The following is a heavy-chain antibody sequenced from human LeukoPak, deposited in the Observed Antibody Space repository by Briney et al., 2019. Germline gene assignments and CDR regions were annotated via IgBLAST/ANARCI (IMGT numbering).Heavy chain of an antibody. CDR1: GGSISSGSCY. Sequence: SETLSLTCTVSGGSISSGSCYWSWIRQPAGRGLEWIGRIYTSGSTNYNPSLKSRVTISVDTSKNQFSLKLSSVTAADTAVYYCARDKCSGGSCYADYWGQGTLVTVSS. J-gene: IGHJ4*02. V-gene: IGHV4-61*02. D-gene: IGHD2-15*01. CDR2: IYTSGST. CDR3: ARDKCSGGSCYADY.